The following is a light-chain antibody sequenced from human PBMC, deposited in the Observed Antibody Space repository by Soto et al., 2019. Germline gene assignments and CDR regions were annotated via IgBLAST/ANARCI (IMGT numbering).Light chain of an antibody. CDR1: QSISNY. V-gene: IGKV1-39*01. Sequence: DIQMTQSPSSLSASVGDRVTITCRASQSISNYLNWYQQKPGKAPKLLIYAASSLQSGVPSRFSGSGSGTDFTLTISSLQPEDFATYYCQQANSFPPTFGQGTRLE. CDR2: AAS. J-gene: IGKJ5*01. CDR3: QQANSFPPT.